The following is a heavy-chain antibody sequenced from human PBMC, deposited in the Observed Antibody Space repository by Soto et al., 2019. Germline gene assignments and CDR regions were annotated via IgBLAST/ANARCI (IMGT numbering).Heavy chain of an antibody. CDR2: IYYSGST. CDR1: GGSISSGDYY. D-gene: IGHD3-10*01. Sequence: QVQLQESGPGLVKPSQTLSLTCTVSGGSISSGDYYWSWIRQPPGKGLEWIGYIYYSGSTYYNPSLKSRVTVSGDTSKNQFSLKLSSVTAADTAVYHCARAWSWFGELLFDYWGQGTLVTVSS. V-gene: IGHV4-30-4*01. CDR3: ARAWSWFGELLFDY. J-gene: IGHJ4*02.